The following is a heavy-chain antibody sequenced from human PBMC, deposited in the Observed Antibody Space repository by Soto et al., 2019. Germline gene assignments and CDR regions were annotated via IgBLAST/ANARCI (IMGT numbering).Heavy chain of an antibody. Sequence: ASVKVSCKASGYTFTSYGISWVRQAPGQGLEWMGWISAYNGNTNYAQKLQGRVTMTTDTSTSTAYMELRSLRSDDTAVYYCARDVHDYGDYVFDYWGQGTLVTVSS. CDR3: ARDVHDYGDYVFDY. CDR2: ISAYNGNT. V-gene: IGHV1-18*04. D-gene: IGHD4-17*01. CDR1: GYTFTSYG. J-gene: IGHJ4*02.